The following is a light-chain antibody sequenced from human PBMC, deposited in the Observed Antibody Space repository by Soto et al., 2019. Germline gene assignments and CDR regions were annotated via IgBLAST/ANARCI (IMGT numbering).Light chain of an antibody. CDR1: QSVRSTY. Sequence: EIVMTQTPGTVALSPGESATLSCRASQSVRSTYFAWYQHKPGQAPRLLIFDASTRATGIPDRFSGSGSGTDFTLIISRLEPEDFALYYCHQYGHSPLTFGGGTKVDIK. CDR2: DAS. J-gene: IGKJ4*01. V-gene: IGKV3-20*01. CDR3: HQYGHSPLT.